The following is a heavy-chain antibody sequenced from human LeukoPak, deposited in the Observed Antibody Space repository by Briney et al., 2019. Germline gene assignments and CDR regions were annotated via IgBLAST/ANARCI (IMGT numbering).Heavy chain of an antibody. J-gene: IGHJ3*02. Sequence: GASVKVSCKASGYTFTSYGISWVRQAPGQGLEWMGWIIPIFGTANYAQKFQGRVTITADESTSTAYMELSSLRSEDTAVYYCARRDYYYDSQGADIWGQGTMVTVSS. V-gene: IGHV1-69*13. CDR1: GYTFTSYG. D-gene: IGHD3-22*01. CDR3: ARRDYYYDSQGADI. CDR2: IIPIFGTA.